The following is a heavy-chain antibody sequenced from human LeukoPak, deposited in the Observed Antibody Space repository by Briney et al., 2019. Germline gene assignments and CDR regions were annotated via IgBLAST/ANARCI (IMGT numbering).Heavy chain of an antibody. J-gene: IGHJ4*02. CDR3: ARSRWAAAGRGRAYYFDY. Sequence: GGSLRLSCAASGFTFSSYAMHWVRQAPGKGLEWVALISYDGSNKYYADSVKGRLTISRDNSKNTLYLQMNSLRAEDTAVYYCARSRWAAAGRGRAYYFDYWGQGTLVTVSS. V-gene: IGHV3-30-3*01. D-gene: IGHD6-13*01. CDR1: GFTFSSYA. CDR2: ISYDGSNK.